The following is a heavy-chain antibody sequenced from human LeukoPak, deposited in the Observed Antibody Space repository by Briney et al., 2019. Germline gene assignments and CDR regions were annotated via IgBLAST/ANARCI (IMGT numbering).Heavy chain of an antibody. CDR3: ARGVTARGFYYYMDI. CDR2: IIPIFGTA. V-gene: IGHV1-69*06. Sequence: GASVKVSCKASGGTFSSYAISWVRQAPGQGLEWMGGIIPIFGTANYAQKFRGRVTITADKSTRTAYMELSSLRPDDTAVYSCARGVTARGFYYYMDIWGNGTTVTISS. CDR1: GGTFSSYA. D-gene: IGHD2-21*02. J-gene: IGHJ6*03.